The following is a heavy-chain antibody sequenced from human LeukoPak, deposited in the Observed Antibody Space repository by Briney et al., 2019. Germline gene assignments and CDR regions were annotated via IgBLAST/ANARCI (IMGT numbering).Heavy chain of an antibody. J-gene: IGHJ4*02. Sequence: PGGSLRLSCAASGFTVGTNCMTWVRQAPGKGLEWVAVISYDGSNKYYADSVKGRFTISRDNSKNTLYLQMNSLRAEDTAVYYCARGYCSSTSCYFDSWGLGTLVTVSS. CDR3: ARGYCSSTSCYFDS. CDR1: GFTVGTNC. V-gene: IGHV3-30*03. CDR2: ISYDGSNK. D-gene: IGHD2-2*01.